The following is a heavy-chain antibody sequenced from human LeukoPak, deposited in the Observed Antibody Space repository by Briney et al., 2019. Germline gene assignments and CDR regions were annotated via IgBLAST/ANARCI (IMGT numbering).Heavy chain of an antibody. D-gene: IGHD1-26*01. CDR2: MRYDGSNI. Sequence: PGGSPRLSCAASGFIFSTYGIHWVRQAPGKGLEWVAFMRYDGSNIYFADCVKGRFTISRDRSKNIVFLQMNSLRPEDTAVYYCAHDVGIVPFDYWGQGTLVTVSS. CDR1: GFIFSTYG. CDR3: AHDVGIVPFDY. V-gene: IGHV3-30*02. J-gene: IGHJ4*02.